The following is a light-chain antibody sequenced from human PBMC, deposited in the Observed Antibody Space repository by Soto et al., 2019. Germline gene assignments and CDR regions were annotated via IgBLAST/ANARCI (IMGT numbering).Light chain of an antibody. CDR2: GAS. CDR1: QSVSSY. Sequence: EIVMTQSPSTLSLSRGERATLSCRASQSVSSYLAWYQQKPGQAPRLLIYGASGRATGIPDRFSGSGSGTEFTLTISNLQPDDFATYYCQQYNSYPWTFGQGTKVDIK. V-gene: IGKV3D-15*01. CDR3: QQYNSYPWT. J-gene: IGKJ1*01.